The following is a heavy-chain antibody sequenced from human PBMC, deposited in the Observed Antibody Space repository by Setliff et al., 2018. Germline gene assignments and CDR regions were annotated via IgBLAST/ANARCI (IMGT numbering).Heavy chain of an antibody. D-gene: IGHD6-19*01. CDR1: GDSMYGYY. J-gene: IGHJ4*02. Sequence: SETLSLTCNVSGDSMYGYYWSWIRRPPGKGLEWIGYIYKSGTTKYNPSLGSRISMSVDTSKNQFSLNLNYVTTADTAVYYCARDQFSSGWYGAPESYFDRWGQGVLVTVSS. CDR3: ARDQFSSGWYGAPESYFDR. V-gene: IGHV4-59*01. CDR2: IYKSGTT.